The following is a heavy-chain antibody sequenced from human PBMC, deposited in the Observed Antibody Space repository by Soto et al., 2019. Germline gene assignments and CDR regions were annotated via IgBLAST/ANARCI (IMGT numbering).Heavy chain of an antibody. CDR1: RFTFSGYS. D-gene: IGHD3-3*02. Sequence: EVQLLESGGGLVQPGGSLRLSCAASRFTFSGYSMSWVRQAPGKGLEWVSGISGSGGSTYYADSVKGRFTISRDNSESTLFLQMNSLRAEDTALYYCAKSYGDTWKHYSFDYGGQGTLVTVSS. CDR3: AKSYGDTWKHYSFDY. V-gene: IGHV3-23*01. CDR2: ISGSGGST. J-gene: IGHJ4*02.